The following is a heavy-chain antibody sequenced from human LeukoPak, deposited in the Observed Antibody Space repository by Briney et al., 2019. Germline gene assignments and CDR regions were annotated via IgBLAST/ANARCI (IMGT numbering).Heavy chain of an antibody. V-gene: IGHV3-74*01. J-gene: IGHJ4*02. CDR1: GFTFSKYW. Sequence: GGSLRLSCAASGFTFSKYWMLWVRQAPGKGLESVSRINTDGTVTTYADSVKGRFTVSRDNADNTMFLQMNSVGDEDTAVYYCATKQWLAPPPDSWGQGTPVTVSS. CDR2: INTDGTVT. D-gene: IGHD6-19*01. CDR3: ATKQWLAPPPDS.